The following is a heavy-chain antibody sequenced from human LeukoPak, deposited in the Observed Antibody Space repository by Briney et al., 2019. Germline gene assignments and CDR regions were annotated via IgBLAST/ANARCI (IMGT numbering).Heavy chain of an antibody. Sequence: PSETLSLTCTVSGGSISSSSYYWGWIRQPPGKGLAWIGNIFYSGSTYYNPSLKSRVTISVDTSKNQFSLKLSSVTAADTAVYYCARQSSGWRPWGQGTLVTVSS. CDR3: ARQSSGWRP. CDR1: GGSISSSSYY. J-gene: IGHJ4*02. D-gene: IGHD6-19*01. V-gene: IGHV4-39*01. CDR2: IFYSGST.